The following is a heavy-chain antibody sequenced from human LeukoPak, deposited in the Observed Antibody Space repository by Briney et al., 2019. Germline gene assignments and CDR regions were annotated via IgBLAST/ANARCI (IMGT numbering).Heavy chain of an antibody. Sequence: GASVKVSCKVSGYTLTELSMHWVRQAPGKGLEWVGGFDPEDGETIYAQKFQGRVTMTEDTSTDTAYMELSSLRSEDTAVYYCATASGYYGSDWFDPWGQGTLVTVSS. CDR3: ATASGYYGSDWFDP. CDR2: FDPEDGET. V-gene: IGHV1-24*01. J-gene: IGHJ5*02. D-gene: IGHD3-10*01. CDR1: GYTLTELS.